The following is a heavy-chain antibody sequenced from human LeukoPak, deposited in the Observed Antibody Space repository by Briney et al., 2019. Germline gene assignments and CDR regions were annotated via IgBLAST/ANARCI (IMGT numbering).Heavy chain of an antibody. CDR1: GYTFTSFY. Sequence: ASLKLSCKASGYTFTSFYIHWGRQAPGQRLEWMGIINLSGGRTSYTQKFKGRVTMTRDTSTTTFYMDLSTLRSEDTAVYYCARDEGPPRYNWNYGGPDYWGQGTLVTVSS. D-gene: IGHD1-7*01. CDR3: ARDEGPPRYNWNYGGPDY. J-gene: IGHJ4*02. CDR2: INLSGGRT. V-gene: IGHV1-46*01.